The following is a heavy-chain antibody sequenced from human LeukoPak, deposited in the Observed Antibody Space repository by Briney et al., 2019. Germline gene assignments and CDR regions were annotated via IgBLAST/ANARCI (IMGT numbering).Heavy chain of an antibody. Sequence: SVKVSCKASGGTFSSYAISWVRQAPGQGLEWMGMIIPIFGTANYAQKFQGRVTITTDESTSTAYMELSSLRSEDTAVYYCARAYYYDSSGWSFDYWGQGTLVTVSS. CDR3: ARAYYYDSSGWSFDY. V-gene: IGHV1-69*05. D-gene: IGHD3-22*01. J-gene: IGHJ4*02. CDR2: IIPIFGTA. CDR1: GGTFSSYA.